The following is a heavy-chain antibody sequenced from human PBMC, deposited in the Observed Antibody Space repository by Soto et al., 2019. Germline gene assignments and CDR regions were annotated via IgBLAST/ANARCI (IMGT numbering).Heavy chain of an antibody. J-gene: IGHJ4*02. Sequence: EVQLLESGGGLVQPGGSLRLSCAASGFTFSSYAMSWVRQAPGKGLEWVSAISGSGGSTYYADSVKGRFTISRDNSKNTLYLQMNSLRAEDTAVYYCAKDTVQGAVAGMGFDYWGQGTLVTVSS. CDR3: AKDTVQGAVAGMGFDY. V-gene: IGHV3-23*01. D-gene: IGHD6-19*01. CDR2: ISGSGGST. CDR1: GFTFSSYA.